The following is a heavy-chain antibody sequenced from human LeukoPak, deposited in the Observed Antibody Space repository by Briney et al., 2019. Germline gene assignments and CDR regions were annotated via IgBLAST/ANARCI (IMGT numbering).Heavy chain of an antibody. CDR2: INPNSGGT. Sequence: ASVKVSCKASGYTFTGYYMHWVRQAPGQGLEWMGWINPNSGGTNYAQKFQGRVTMTRDTSISTAYMELSRLRSDDTAVYYCARESDSSGWYREFDPWGQGTLVTVPS. CDR1: GYTFTGYY. V-gene: IGHV1-2*02. CDR3: ARESDSSGWYREFDP. J-gene: IGHJ5*02. D-gene: IGHD6-19*01.